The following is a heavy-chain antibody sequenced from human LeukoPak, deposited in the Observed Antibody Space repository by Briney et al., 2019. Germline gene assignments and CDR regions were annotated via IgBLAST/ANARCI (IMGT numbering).Heavy chain of an antibody. D-gene: IGHD2-2*01. CDR3: AREPSDCSSTSCYLNYFDY. CDR1: GGSISSGDYY. V-gene: IGHV4-30-4*08. CDR2: IYYSGST. J-gene: IGHJ4*01. Sequence: SETLSLTCTVSGGSISSGDYYWSWIRQPPGKGLEWIGYIYYSGSTYYNPSLKSRVTISVDTSKNQFSLKLSSVTAADTAVYYCAREPSDCSSTSCYLNYFDYWGHGTLVTVSS.